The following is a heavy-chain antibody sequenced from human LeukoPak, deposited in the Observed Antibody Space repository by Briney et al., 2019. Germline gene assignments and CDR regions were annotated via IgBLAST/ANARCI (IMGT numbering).Heavy chain of an antibody. CDR2: IHYSGTT. J-gene: IGHJ4*02. D-gene: IGHD3-22*01. CDR1: GGSISSYY. V-gene: IGHV4-59*12. CDR3: ARASLVGYYDSSGSHFDY. Sequence: SETLSLTCTVSGGSISSYYWSWIRQPPGEGLEWIGYIHYSGTTTYNPSLKSRVTISVDTSKNQFSLKLSSVTAADTAVYYCARASLVGYYDSSGSHFDYWGQGTLVTVSS.